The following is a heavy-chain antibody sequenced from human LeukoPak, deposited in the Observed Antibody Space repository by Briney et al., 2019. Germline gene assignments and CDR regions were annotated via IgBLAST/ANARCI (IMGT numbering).Heavy chain of an antibody. J-gene: IGHJ4*02. CDR1: GFTFDDYA. V-gene: IGHV3-9*01. CDR2: ISWNSGSI. CDR3: AKAPDYDILTGFDY. Sequence: GRSLRLSCAASGFTFDDYAMHWVRQAPGKGLEWVSGISWNSGSIGYADSVKGRFTISRDNAKNSLYLQMNSLRAEDTALYYCAKAPDYDILTGFDYWGQETLVTVSS. D-gene: IGHD3-9*01.